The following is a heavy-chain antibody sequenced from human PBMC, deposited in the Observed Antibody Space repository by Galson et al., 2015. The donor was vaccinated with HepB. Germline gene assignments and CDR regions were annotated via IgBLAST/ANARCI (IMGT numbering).Heavy chain of an antibody. CDR1: GFTFSSYG. CDR3: ARGLVVPAAMGYYYYGMDV. CDR2: IWYDGSNK. Sequence: SLRLSCAASGFTFSSYGMHWVRQAPGKGLEWVAVIWYDGSNKYYADSVKGRFTISRDNSKNTLYLQMNSLRAEDTAVYYCARGLVVPAAMGYYYYGMDVWGQGTTVTVSS. J-gene: IGHJ6*02. D-gene: IGHD2-2*01. V-gene: IGHV3-33*01.